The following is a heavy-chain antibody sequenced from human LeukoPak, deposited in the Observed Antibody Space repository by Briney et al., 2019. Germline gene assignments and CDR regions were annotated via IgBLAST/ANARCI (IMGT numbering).Heavy chain of an antibody. CDR2: INPNSGGT. Sequence: GASVKVSCKASGYTFTGYYMHWARQAPGQGLEWIGWINPNSGGTNYAQKFQGRVTMTRDTSISTAYMELSRLRTDDTAVYYCARSGSGSYPSFDYWGQGTLVTVSS. CDR3: ARSGSGSYPSFDY. CDR1: GYTFTGYY. D-gene: IGHD3-10*01. V-gene: IGHV1-2*02. J-gene: IGHJ4*02.